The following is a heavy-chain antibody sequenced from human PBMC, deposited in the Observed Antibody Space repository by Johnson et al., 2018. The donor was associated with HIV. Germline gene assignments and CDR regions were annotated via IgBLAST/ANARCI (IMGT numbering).Heavy chain of an antibody. CDR2: ISSSGSNK. V-gene: IGHV3-11*04. J-gene: IGHJ3*02. CDR3: ARDRHCGGDCYTDDAFDI. D-gene: IGHD2-21*02. Sequence: QVQLVESGGGLVKPGESLRLSCAASGFTFNDYYISWIRQAPGKGLECVSYISSSGSNKYYADSVKGRFTISRDNAKNSLYLQMNRLRAEDTAVYYCARDRHCGGDCYTDDAFDIWGQGTMVTVSS. CDR1: GFTFNDYY.